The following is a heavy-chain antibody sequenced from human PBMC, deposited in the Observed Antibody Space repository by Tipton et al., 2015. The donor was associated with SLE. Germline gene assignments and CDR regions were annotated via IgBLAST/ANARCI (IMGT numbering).Heavy chain of an antibody. CDR3: ARRGHYYYYMDV. J-gene: IGHJ6*03. CDR1: GGSISSGSYY. Sequence: TLSLTCTVSGGSISSGSYYWSWIRQPAGKGLEWIGYIYTSGSTNYNPSLKSRVTISVDTSKNQFSLKLSSVTAADTAVYYCARRGHYYYYMDVWGKGTTVTVSS. V-gene: IGHV4-61*09. CDR2: IYTSGST. D-gene: IGHD3-16*01.